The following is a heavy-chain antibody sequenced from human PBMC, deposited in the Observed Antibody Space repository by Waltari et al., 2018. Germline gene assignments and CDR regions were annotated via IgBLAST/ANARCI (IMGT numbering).Heavy chain of an antibody. Sequence: QVTLKESGPVLVKPTQTLTLPCPFSGFSLSPRGMCVSWIRQPPGKALEWLARIDWDDDKFYSTSLKTRLTISKDTSKNQVVLTMTNMDPVDTATYYCARIVGAPQGVEDYWGQGTLVTVSS. J-gene: IGHJ4*02. CDR2: IDWDDDK. D-gene: IGHD1-26*01. V-gene: IGHV2-70*16. CDR1: GFSLSPRGMC. CDR3: ARIVGAPQGVEDY.